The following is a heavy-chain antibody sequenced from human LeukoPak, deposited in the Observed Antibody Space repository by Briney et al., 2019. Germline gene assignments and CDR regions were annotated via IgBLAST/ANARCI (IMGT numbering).Heavy chain of an antibody. D-gene: IGHD2-2*01. Sequence: ASVKVSCKASGYTFTGYYMHWVRQAPGQGLEWMGWINPNSGGINYAQKFQGRVTMTRDTSISTAYMELSRLRSDDTAVYYCARADSVPAGDYHYWYMDVWGKGTTVAVSS. CDR3: ARADSVPAGDYHYWYMDV. CDR1: GYTFTGYY. J-gene: IGHJ6*03. CDR2: INPNSGGI. V-gene: IGHV1-2*02.